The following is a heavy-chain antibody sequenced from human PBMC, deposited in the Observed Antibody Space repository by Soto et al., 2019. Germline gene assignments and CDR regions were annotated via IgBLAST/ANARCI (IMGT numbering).Heavy chain of an antibody. J-gene: IGHJ5*02. Sequence: QVQLVQSGAAVKKPGASVKVSCKASGYIFTNYGFNWVRQAPGQGLEWMGWISAYNGHANYAQMLQARVTMTTDTATSTAYMELRSLRSDDTAVYYCARDRGPWGQGTLVTVSS. V-gene: IGHV1-18*01. CDR3: ARDRGP. CDR2: ISAYNGHA. CDR1: GYIFTNYG.